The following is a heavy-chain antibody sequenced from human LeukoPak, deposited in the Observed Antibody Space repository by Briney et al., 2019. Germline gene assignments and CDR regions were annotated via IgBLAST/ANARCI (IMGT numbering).Heavy chain of an antibody. CDR3: AGHVRWLAGYFDY. CDR1: GGSFSGYY. Sequence: SETLSLTCAVYGGSFSGYYWSWIRQPPGKGLEWIGEINHSGSTNYNPSLKSRVTISVDTSKNQFSLKLSSVTAADTAVYYCAGHVRWLAGYFDYWGQGTLVTVSS. CDR2: INHSGST. V-gene: IGHV4-34*01. D-gene: IGHD6-19*01. J-gene: IGHJ4*02.